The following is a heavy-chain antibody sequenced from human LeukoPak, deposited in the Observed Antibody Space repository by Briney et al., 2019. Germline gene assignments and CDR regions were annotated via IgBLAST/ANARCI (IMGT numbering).Heavy chain of an antibody. CDR2: I. Sequence: PGGSLRLSCAASGLTLSIYGMSWVRQAPGKGLEWVSGIKGRFTISRDNSKNTVYLQMNSLGAEDTAVYFCAKTLDRAYYYDGSGSFRSSEFDYWGQGTLVTVSS. V-gene: IGHV3-23*01. J-gene: IGHJ4*02. D-gene: IGHD3-22*01. CDR1: GLTLSIYG. CDR3: AKTLDRAYYYDGSGSFRSSEFDY.